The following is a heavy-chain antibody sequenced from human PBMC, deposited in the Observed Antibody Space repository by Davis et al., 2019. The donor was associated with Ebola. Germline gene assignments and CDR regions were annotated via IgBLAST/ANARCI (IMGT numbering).Heavy chain of an antibody. Sequence: ASVKVSCKASGYSFTSYGISWVRQAPGQGLEWMGWISGYEDNTNYAPRFQGRITLTKDRATSTVYMELRSLSSDDTAVYYCARDLATSSGAHFFYFGMDVWGEGTSVAVSS. CDR3: ARDLATSSGAHFFYFGMDV. D-gene: IGHD3-10*01. J-gene: IGHJ6*04. CDR2: ISGYEDNT. V-gene: IGHV1-18*01. CDR1: GYSFTSYG.